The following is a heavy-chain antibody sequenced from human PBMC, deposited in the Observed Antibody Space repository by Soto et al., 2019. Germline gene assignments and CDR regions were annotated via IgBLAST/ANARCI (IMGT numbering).Heavy chain of an antibody. D-gene: IGHD3-22*01. CDR1: GFRFNIFA. CDR2: ISGGGGST. J-gene: IGHJ4*02. Sequence: PEGSLRHSCAASGFRFNIFAMNWVRQAPGKGLEWVSGISGGGGSTYYADSVKGRFTISRDNSNNTLYLQMNSLRAEDTAVYYCAKDPTSYDSSAQFDSWGQGTLVTVSS. V-gene: IGHV3-23*01. CDR3: AKDPTSYDSSAQFDS.